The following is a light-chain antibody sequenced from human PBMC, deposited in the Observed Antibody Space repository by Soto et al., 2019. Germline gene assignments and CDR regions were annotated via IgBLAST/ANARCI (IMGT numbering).Light chain of an antibody. V-gene: IGKV1-5*03. Sequence: DIQMTQSPSTLSASVGDRVTITFRASQSVSSWLAWFQQKPGKAPKLPIYKASNLQSGVSSRFSGGGSGTEFTLTISSLQPDDFATYYCQQYKTYWTFGPGTKVDIK. CDR3: QQYKTYWT. J-gene: IGKJ1*01. CDR2: KAS. CDR1: QSVSSW.